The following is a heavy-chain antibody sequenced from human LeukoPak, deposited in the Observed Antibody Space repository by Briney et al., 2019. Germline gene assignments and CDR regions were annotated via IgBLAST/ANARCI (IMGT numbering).Heavy chain of an antibody. CDR2: ISSSGSTI. V-gene: IGHV3-11*01. D-gene: IGHD2-15*01. J-gene: IGHJ4*02. CDR1: GFTFSDYY. Sequence: GGSLRLSCAASGFTFSDYYMSWIRQAPGKGLEWVSYISSSGSTIYYADSVKGRFTISRDNAKNSLYLQMNSLRAEDTAVYYCARLMSCSGGSCYNLDYWGQGTLVTVSS. CDR3: ARLMSCSGGSCYNLDY.